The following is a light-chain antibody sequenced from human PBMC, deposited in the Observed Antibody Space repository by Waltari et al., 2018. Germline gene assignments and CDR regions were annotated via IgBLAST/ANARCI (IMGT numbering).Light chain of an antibody. CDR2: EVS. J-gene: IGLJ2*01. CDR3: SSYTSSSTFV. Sequence: QSALTHPPSVSGSPGQSVTISCTGTSSDVGSYNRVPWYQQPPGTAPKLMIYEVSNRPSGVPDRFSGSKSGNTASLTISGRQAEDEADYYCSSYTSSSTFVFGGGTKLTVL. V-gene: IGLV2-18*02. CDR1: SSDVGSYNR.